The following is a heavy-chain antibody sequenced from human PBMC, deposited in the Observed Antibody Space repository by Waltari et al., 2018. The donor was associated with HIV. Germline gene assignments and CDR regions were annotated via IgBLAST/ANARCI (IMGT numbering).Heavy chain of an antibody. Sequence: QLQLQESGPGPVKPSETLSLTCTVSGGSISSSRYYWGWIRQPPGKGLEWIGSIYYSGSTYYNPSLKSRVTISVDTSKNQFSLKLSSVTAADTAVYYCARVSREMATIKYFQHWGQGTLVTVSS. J-gene: IGHJ1*01. D-gene: IGHD5-12*01. CDR2: IYYSGST. CDR3: ARVSREMATIKYFQH. CDR1: GGSISSSRYY. V-gene: IGHV4-39*07.